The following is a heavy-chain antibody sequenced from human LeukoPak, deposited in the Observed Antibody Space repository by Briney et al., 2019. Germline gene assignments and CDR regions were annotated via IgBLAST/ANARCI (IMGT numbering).Heavy chain of an antibody. CDR3: ASQDYYDSSGYFAQNY. CDR2: INPNSGGT. V-gene: IGHV1-2*02. J-gene: IGHJ4*02. CDR1: GYTFTGYY. D-gene: IGHD3-22*01. Sequence: ASVKVSCKASGYTFTGYYMHWVRQAPGQGLEWMGWINPNSGGTNYAQKFQGRVTMTRDTSISTAYMELSRLRSDDTAVYYCASQDYYDSSGYFAQNYWGQGTLVTVSS.